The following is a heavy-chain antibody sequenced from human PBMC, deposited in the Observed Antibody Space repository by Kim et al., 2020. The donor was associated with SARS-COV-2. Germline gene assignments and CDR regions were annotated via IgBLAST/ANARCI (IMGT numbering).Heavy chain of an antibody. CDR2: ISGSGGST. J-gene: IGHJ4*02. D-gene: IGHD3-10*01. Sequence: GGSLRLSCAASGFTFSSYAMSWVRQAPGKGLEWVSAISGSGGSTYYANSVKGRFTISRDNSKNTLYLQMNSLRAEDTAVYYCAKDGVGLLWFGELLYYFDYWGQGTLVTVSS. V-gene: IGHV3-23*01. CDR3: AKDGVGLLWFGELLYYFDY. CDR1: GFTFSSYA.